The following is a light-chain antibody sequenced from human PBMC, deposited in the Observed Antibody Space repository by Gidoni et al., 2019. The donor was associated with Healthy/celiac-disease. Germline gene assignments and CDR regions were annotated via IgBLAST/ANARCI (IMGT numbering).Light chain of an antibody. CDR2: AAS. J-gene: IGKJ1*01. Sequence: IQLTKSPSSLSASVGDRVTITCRASQGISSYLAWYQQKPGKAPKLLIYAASTLQSGVPSRFSGSGSGTDFTLTISSLQPEDFATYYCQQLNSYPHTFGQGTQVEIK. CDR1: QGISSY. V-gene: IGKV1-9*01. CDR3: QQLNSYPHT.